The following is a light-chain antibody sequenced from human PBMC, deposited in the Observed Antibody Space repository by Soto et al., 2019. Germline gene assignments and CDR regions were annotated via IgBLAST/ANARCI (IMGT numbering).Light chain of an antibody. CDR3: HQRQSWPRT. V-gene: IGKV3-11*01. CDR2: LAS. CDR1: QRFGSSN. Sequence: EIVLTQSPGTLSLSPGERGTLSCRASQRFGSSNLAWYQQKPGQAPRLLIYLASNRAAGVPARFSGSGSGTDFTLTISDVEPEDFAVYYCHQRQSWPRTFGQGTKVDNK. J-gene: IGKJ1*01.